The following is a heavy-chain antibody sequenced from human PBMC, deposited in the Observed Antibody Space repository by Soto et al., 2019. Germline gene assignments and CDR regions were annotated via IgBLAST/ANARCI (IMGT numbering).Heavy chain of an antibody. CDR3: ARDLSSSWFYYYYGMDV. J-gene: IGHJ6*02. V-gene: IGHV4-34*01. CDR1: GGSFSGYY. CDR2: INHSGST. Sequence: QVQLQQWGAGLLKPSETLSLTCAVYGGSFSGYYWSCIRQPPGKGLEWIGEINHSGSTNYNPSLKSRVTISVDTSKNQFSLKLSSVTAADTAVYYCARDLSSSWFYYYYGMDVWGQGTTVTVSS. D-gene: IGHD6-13*01.